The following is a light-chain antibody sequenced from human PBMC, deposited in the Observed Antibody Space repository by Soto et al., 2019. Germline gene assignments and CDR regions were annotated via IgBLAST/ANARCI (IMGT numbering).Light chain of an antibody. CDR1: RSIGNY. CDR2: AAS. J-gene: IGKJ1*01. Sequence: DIQMTQSPSSLSASVGDRVTITCRASRSIGNYLNWYLQKPGKAPKLLIYAASNLQSGVPSRFSGSGSGTDFTLTISSLQPEDFATYFCQQSYSTPPWTFGQGTKVEIK. V-gene: IGKV1-39*01. CDR3: QQSYSTPPWT.